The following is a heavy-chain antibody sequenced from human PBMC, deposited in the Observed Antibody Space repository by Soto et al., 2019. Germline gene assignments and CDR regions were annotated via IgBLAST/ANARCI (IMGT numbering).Heavy chain of an antibody. D-gene: IGHD5-12*01. V-gene: IGHV3-23*01. CDR1: GFTFSSYA. Sequence: PGGSLRLSCAASGFTFSSYAMSWVRQAPGKGLEWVSAISGSGGSTYYADSVKGRLTISRDNSKNTLYLQMNSLRAEDTAVYYCAKGRSGYDLGNYFDYWGQGTLVTVSS. J-gene: IGHJ4*02. CDR2: ISGSGGST. CDR3: AKGRSGYDLGNYFDY.